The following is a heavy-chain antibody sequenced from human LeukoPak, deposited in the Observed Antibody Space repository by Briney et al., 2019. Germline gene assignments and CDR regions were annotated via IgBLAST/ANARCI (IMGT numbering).Heavy chain of an antibody. V-gene: IGHV3-23*01. Sequence: GGSLRLSCAASGFTFSSYAMSWVRQAPGKGLEWVSAISGSGGSTYYADSVKGRFTISRDNSKNTLYLQMNSLRAEDTAIYYCARGETYDYESNGYLDFWGQGTVVTVSS. CDR2: ISGSGGST. J-gene: IGHJ4*02. CDR3: ARGETYDYESNGYLDF. CDR1: GFTFSSYA. D-gene: IGHD3-22*01.